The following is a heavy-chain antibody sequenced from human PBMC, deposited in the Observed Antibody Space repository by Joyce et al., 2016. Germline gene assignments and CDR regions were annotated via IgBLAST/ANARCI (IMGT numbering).Heavy chain of an antibody. V-gene: IGHV4-31*03. Sequence: QVQLQESGPGLVEPSQTLSLTCTVSGVSITNDDHYWTWIRQHPGKGLEWIGYIYSSGSNYHNPSLESRVIISVDTSKNQFSLNLSSVTAADTAVYYCARVFAGYSNSWYYFDYWGQGTLVTVSS. CDR3: ARVFAGYSNSWYYFDY. J-gene: IGHJ4*02. D-gene: IGHD6-13*01. CDR1: GVSITNDDHY. CDR2: IYSSGSN.